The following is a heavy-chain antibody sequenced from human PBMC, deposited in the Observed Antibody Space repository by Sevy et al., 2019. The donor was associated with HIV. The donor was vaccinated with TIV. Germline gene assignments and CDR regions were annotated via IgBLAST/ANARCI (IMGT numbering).Heavy chain of an antibody. Sequence: SENLSLTCTVSGGSISSYYWSWIRQPAGKGLEWIGRIYTSGSTNYNPSLKSRVTMSVDTSKNQFSLKLSSVTAADTAVYYCARDLPAAGAFDIWGQGTMVTVSS. J-gene: IGHJ3*02. D-gene: IGHD6-13*01. CDR1: GGSISSYY. CDR2: IYTSGST. CDR3: ARDLPAAGAFDI. V-gene: IGHV4-4*07.